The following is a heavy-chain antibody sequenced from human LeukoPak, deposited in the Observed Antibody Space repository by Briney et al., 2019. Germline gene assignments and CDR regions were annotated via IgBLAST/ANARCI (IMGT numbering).Heavy chain of an antibody. D-gene: IGHD1-7*01. CDR1: GFSLTTSGVG. CDR3: AHRRRLDRDWNYGRFDF. Sequence: SGPTLVNPTQSLTLTCTFSGFSLTTSGVGVGWIRQPPGKALEWLALIYWDDDKRYSPSLTGRLSITKDTSKNPVVITMTNMDPVDTATYYCAHRRRLDRDWNYGRFDFWGQGMLVTVSS. J-gene: IGHJ4*02. V-gene: IGHV2-5*02. CDR2: IYWDDDK.